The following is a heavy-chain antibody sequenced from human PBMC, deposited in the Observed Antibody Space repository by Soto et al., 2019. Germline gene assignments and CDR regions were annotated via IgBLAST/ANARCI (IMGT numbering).Heavy chain of an antibody. Sequence: PSETLSLTCTVSGGSISSGGYYWSWIRQHPGKGLEWIGYIYYSGSTYYNPSLKSRVTISVDTSKNQFSLKLSSVTAADTAVYYGARDRQGSDYDSTPRAFDSWGQGTMVTVSS. CDR3: ARDRQGSDYDSTPRAFDS. V-gene: IGHV4-31*03. D-gene: IGHD3-22*01. J-gene: IGHJ3*02. CDR2: IYYSGST. CDR1: GGSISSGGYY.